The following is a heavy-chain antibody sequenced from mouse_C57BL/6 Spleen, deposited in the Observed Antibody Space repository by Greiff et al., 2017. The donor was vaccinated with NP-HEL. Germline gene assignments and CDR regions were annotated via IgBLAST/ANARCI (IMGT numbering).Heavy chain of an antibody. Sequence: QVQLQQPGAELVKPGASVKLSCKASGYTFTSYWMHWVKQRPGQGLEWIGMIHPDSGSTNYNEKFKSKATLTVDTSSSTAYMQLSSLTAEDSAVYYCARVEGDGPPYWGQGTLVTVSA. V-gene: IGHV1-64*01. J-gene: IGHJ3*01. D-gene: IGHD2-3*01. CDR2: IHPDSGST. CDR3: ARVEGDGPPY. CDR1: GYTFTSYW.